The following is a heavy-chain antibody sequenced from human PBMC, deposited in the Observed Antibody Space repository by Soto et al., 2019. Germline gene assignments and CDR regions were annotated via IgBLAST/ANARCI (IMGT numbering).Heavy chain of an antibody. CDR1: GFSVSSHY. D-gene: IGHD3-3*01. J-gene: IGHJ3*02. CDR2: IYSGGST. V-gene: IGHV3-53*04. CDR3: ASGWRVDAFDI. Sequence: EVPLVESGGGLVQPGGSLRLSCAASGFSVSSHYMSWVRQAPGKGLEWVSLIYSGGSTYYADSVKGRFTISRHNSKNTLYLQMNSLRAEDTAVYYCASGWRVDAFDIWGQGTMVTVSS.